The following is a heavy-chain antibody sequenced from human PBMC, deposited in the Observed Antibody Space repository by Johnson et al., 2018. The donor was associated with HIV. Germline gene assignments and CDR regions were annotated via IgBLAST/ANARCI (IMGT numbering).Heavy chain of an antibody. CDR1: GFSFSTYW. CDR2: IKQDGGEM. Sequence: VQLVESGVGLVQPGGSLRLSCSASGFSFSTYWMSWVRQAPGKGLEWVAKIKQDGGEMYYVDSVKGRFTISRDNAKNSLYLQMNNLRVEDTAVYYCARVGDFWSGPRRYDAFDIWGQGTLVTVSS. J-gene: IGHJ3*02. D-gene: IGHD3-3*01. CDR3: ARVGDFWSGPRRYDAFDI. V-gene: IGHV3-7*05.